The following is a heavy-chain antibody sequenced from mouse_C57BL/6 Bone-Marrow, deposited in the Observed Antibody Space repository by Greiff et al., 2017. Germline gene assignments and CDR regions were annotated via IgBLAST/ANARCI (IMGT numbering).Heavy chain of an antibody. CDR3: ARSRAQALMDY. CDR1: GYAFSSYW. Sequence: VKLMESGAELVKPGASVKISCKASGYAFSSYWMNWVKQRPGKGLEWIGQIYPGDGETNYNGKFKGKATLTADKSSSTAYMQLSSLTSEDSAVYFCARSRAQALMDYWGQGTSVTVSS. D-gene: IGHD3-2*02. CDR2: IYPGDGET. J-gene: IGHJ4*01. V-gene: IGHV1-80*01.